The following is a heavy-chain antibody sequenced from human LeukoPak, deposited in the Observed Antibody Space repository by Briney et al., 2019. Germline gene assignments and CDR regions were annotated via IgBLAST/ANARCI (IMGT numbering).Heavy chain of an antibody. Sequence: ASVKVSCKASGYTFTGYYKHWVRQAPGQGLEWMGWINPNSGGTNYAQKFQGRVTMTRDTSISTAYMELSRLRSDDTAVYYCARGRERRGPDAFDIWGQGTMVTVSS. D-gene: IGHD1-1*01. V-gene: IGHV1-2*02. CDR3: ARGRERRGPDAFDI. J-gene: IGHJ3*02. CDR2: INPNSGGT. CDR1: GYTFTGYY.